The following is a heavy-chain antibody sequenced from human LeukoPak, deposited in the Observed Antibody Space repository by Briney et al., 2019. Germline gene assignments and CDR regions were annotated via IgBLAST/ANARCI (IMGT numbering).Heavy chain of an antibody. J-gene: IGHJ4*02. Sequence: PGRSLRLSCAASGFTFSSYEMNWVRQAPGKGLEWVSYISSSGSTIYYADSVKGRFTISRDNAKNSLYLQMNSLGAEDTAVYYCARDLRRFGTLVDYWGQGTLVTVSS. CDR1: GFTFSSYE. V-gene: IGHV3-48*03. D-gene: IGHD3-10*01. CDR2: ISSSGSTI. CDR3: ARDLRRFGTLVDY.